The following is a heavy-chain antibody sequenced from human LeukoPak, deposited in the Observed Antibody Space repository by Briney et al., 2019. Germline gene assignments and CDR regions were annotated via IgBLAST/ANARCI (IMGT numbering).Heavy chain of an antibody. Sequence: SETLSLTCTVSGGSISSSSYYWGWIRQPPGKGLEWIGSIYYSGSTYYNSSLKSRVTISVDTSKNQFSLKLSSVTAADTAVYYCARKGDIWSGYYQTTFGYWGQGTLVTVSS. CDR2: IYYSGST. V-gene: IGHV4-39*01. CDR3: ARKGDIWSGYYQTTFGY. D-gene: IGHD3-3*01. CDR1: GGSISSSSYY. J-gene: IGHJ4*02.